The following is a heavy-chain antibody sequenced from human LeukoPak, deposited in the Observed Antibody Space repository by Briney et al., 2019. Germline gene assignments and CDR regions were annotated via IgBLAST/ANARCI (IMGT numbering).Heavy chain of an antibody. CDR2: INPNSGGT. Sequence: GASVKVSCKASGYTFTGYYMHWVRQAPGQGLEWMGWINPNSGGTNYAQKFQGRVTMTRDTSISTAYMELSRLRSDDTAVYYCAREAAARRYWFDSWGQGTLVTVSS. CDR1: GYTFTGYY. J-gene: IGHJ5*01. CDR3: AREAAARRYWFDS. D-gene: IGHD6-13*01. V-gene: IGHV1-2*02.